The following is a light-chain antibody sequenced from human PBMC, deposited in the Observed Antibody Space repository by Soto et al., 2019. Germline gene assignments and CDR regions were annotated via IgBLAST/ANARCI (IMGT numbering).Light chain of an antibody. V-gene: IGLV2-14*03. J-gene: IGLJ3*02. CDR3: SSYTYTTTV. CDR2: AVT. Sequence: QSALTQPASVSGSPGQSITISCTGTSSDVGGYNYVSWYQQHPGKAPKLMIYAVTHRPSGVSNRFSGSKSGNTASLTISGLQAEDEADYYCSSYTYTTTVFGGGTKLTVL. CDR1: SSDVGGYNY.